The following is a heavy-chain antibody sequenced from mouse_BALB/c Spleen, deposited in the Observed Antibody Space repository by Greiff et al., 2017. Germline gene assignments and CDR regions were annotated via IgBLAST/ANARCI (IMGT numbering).Heavy chain of an antibody. Sequence: EVKLVESGGGLVQPGGSLKLSCAASGFDFSRYWMSWVRQAPGKGLEWIGVINPDSSTINYTPSLKDKFIISRDNAKNTLYLQMSKVRSEDTALYYCARPCVRRGDYAMDYWGQGTSVTVSA. V-gene: IGHV4-1*02. CDR1: GFDFSRYW. D-gene: IGHD2-14*01. CDR3: ARPCVRRGDYAMDY. CDR2: INPDSSTI. J-gene: IGHJ4*01.